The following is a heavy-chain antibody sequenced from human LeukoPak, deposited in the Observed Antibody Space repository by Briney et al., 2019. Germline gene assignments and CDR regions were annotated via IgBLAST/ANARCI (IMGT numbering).Heavy chain of an antibody. V-gene: IGHV4-34*01. Sequence: SETLSLTCAVYGGSFSGYYWSWIRQPPGKGLEWIGEINHSGSTNYNPSLKSRVTISVDTSKNQFSLKLSSVTAADTAVYYCARQNRVRDGMDVWGQGTTVTVSS. CDR2: INHSGST. D-gene: IGHD2/OR15-2a*01. CDR3: ARQNRVRDGMDV. CDR1: GGSFSGYY. J-gene: IGHJ6*02.